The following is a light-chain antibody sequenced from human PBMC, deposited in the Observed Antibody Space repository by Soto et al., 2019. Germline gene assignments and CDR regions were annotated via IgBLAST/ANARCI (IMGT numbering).Light chain of an antibody. CDR2: KAS. V-gene: IGKV1-5*03. Sequence: DVQMTQSPSTLSASVGDTVTITCRANENIDYYLAWYQQKPGRAPKLLIYKASSLESGVPSRFSVSESETEFTLTISSLQTDDFATYYCQHHHNYLYTFGQGTKLEI. CDR1: ENIDYY. J-gene: IGKJ2*01. CDR3: QHHHNYLYT.